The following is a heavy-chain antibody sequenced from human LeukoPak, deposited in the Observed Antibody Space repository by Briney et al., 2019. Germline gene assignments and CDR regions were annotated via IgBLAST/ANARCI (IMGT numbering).Heavy chain of an antibody. CDR2: IHYSGST. V-gene: IGHV4-39*01. J-gene: IGHJ5*02. D-gene: IGHD6-19*01. CDR1: GGSISSSYYY. CDR3: ARQRDSSGWVSNWFDP. Sequence: SETLSLTCTVSGGSISSSYYYWGWIRQPPGKGLEWIGSIHYSGSTYYNPSLKSRVTISVDTSKNQFSLKLSSVTAADTAVYYCARQRDSSGWVSNWFDPWGQGTLVTVSS.